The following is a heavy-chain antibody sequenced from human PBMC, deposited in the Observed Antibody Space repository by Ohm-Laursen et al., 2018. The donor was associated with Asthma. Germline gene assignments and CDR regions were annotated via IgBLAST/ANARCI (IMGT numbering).Heavy chain of an antibody. CDR1: GDSIRRGGYY. J-gene: IGHJ4*02. V-gene: IGHV4-31*03. CDR3: VREDFDWPPGYCDY. Sequence: SQTLSLTCTVSGDSIRRGGYYWSWIRQHPGKGLEWIGYIYYSGSTYYNPSLKSRVTISIDTSKNQFSLKLSSVTAADTAVYYCVREDFDWPPGYCDYWGQGTLVTVSS. CDR2: IYYSGST. D-gene: IGHD3-9*01.